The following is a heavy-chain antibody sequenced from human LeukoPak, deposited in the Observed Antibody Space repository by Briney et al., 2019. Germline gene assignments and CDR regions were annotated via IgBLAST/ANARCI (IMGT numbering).Heavy chain of an antibody. CDR1: GYTFISYY. CDR2: TNPSGSST. V-gene: IGHV1-46*01. CDR3: ARAHTSAPGTLFDY. Sequence: ASVKVSCKASGYTFISYYMHWVRQAPGQGLEWMGRTNPSGSSTSYAQKFQGRVTMTRDTSTSTLYMELSSLGSEDTAVYYCARAHTSAPGTLFDYWGQGTLVTVSS. J-gene: IGHJ4*02. D-gene: IGHD3-3*01.